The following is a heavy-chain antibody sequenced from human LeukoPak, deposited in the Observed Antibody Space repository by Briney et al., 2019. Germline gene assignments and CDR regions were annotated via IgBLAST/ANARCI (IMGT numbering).Heavy chain of an antibody. D-gene: IGHD2-15*01. CDR3: ARGHTQIGGKRTVFGY. CDR2: MNPNSGNT. Sequence: ASVKVSCKASGYTFTSYDINWVRQATGQGLEWMGWMNPNSGNTGYAQKFQGRVTMTRNTSISTAYMELSSLRSEDTAVYYCARGHTQIGGKRTVFGYWGQGTLVAVSS. CDR1: GYTFTSYD. V-gene: IGHV1-8*01. J-gene: IGHJ4*02.